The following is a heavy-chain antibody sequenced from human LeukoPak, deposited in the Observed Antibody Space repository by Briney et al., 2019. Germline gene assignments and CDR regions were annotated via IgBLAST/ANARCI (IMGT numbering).Heavy chain of an antibody. V-gene: IGHV3-23*01. CDR2: ISDTGGST. D-gene: IGHD2-21*02. CDR1: GFTFTNYA. CDR3: AKHIVVVTTVCFDY. J-gene: IGHJ4*02. Sequence: QPWGSLRLSCAASGFTFTNYAMSWVRQAPGKGLEWVSGISDTGGSTYYADSVKGRFTISRDNSKNTLYLQMNSLRAEDTAVYYCAKHIVVVTTVCFDYWGQGTLVTVSS.